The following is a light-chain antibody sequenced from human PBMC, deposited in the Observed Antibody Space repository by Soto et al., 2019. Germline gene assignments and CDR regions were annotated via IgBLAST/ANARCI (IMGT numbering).Light chain of an antibody. CDR1: SSDVGGYNY. J-gene: IGLJ1*01. V-gene: IGLV2-14*01. CDR3: SSYTSNTTYYA. Sequence: QSVLTQPASVSGSPGQSITISCTGTSSDVGGYNYVSWYQQHPGKAPKLMIYEVSNRPSGVSNRFSGSKSGNTASLTISGLQAEDEADYYCSSYTSNTTYYACGTGTKVTVL. CDR2: EVS.